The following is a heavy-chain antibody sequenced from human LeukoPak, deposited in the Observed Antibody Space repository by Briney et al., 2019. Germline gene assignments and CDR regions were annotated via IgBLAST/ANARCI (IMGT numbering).Heavy chain of an antibody. CDR1: GYTFTSYA. CDR3: ARGPRDYYDSSGYYWGFDY. CDR2: ISAYNGNT. V-gene: IGHV1-18*01. D-gene: IGHD3-22*01. Sequence: ASVKVSCKASGYTFTSYAMHWVRQAPGQGLEWMGWISAYNGNTNYAQKLQGRVTMTTDTSTSTAYMELRSLRSDDTAVYYCARGPRDYYDSSGYYWGFDYWGQGTLVTVSS. J-gene: IGHJ4*02.